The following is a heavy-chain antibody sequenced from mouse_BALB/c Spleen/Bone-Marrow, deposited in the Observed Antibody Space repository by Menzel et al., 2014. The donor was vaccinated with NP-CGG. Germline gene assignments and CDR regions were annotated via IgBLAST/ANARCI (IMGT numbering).Heavy chain of an antibody. D-gene: IGHD1-1*01. CDR2: IDPANGNT. J-gene: IGHJ3*01. Sequence: VQLQQSGAALVKPGASVKLSCTASGFNIKDTYMHWVKQRPEQGLEWIGRIDPANGNTKYDPKFQGKATITADTSSNTAYLQLSSLTSEDTAVYYCARGDYYGGSFFAYWGQGTLVTVSA. V-gene: IGHV14-3*02. CDR1: GFNIKDTY. CDR3: ARGDYYGGSFFAY.